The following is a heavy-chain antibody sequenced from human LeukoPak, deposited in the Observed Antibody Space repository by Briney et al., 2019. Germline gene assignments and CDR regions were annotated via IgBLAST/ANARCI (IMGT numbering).Heavy chain of an antibody. CDR2: VHPNSGNT. V-gene: IGHV1-8*01. CDR1: GYPFTTWE. J-gene: IGHJ5*02. D-gene: IGHD1-14*01. Sequence: ASVKVSCKTSGYPFTTWEINWVRQAAGQGLEWMGWVHPNSGNTAYAQKFQGRVTMTRDTSISTAYMELSGLRFDVTAVYFCARGPRNDPWGQGTLVTVSS. CDR3: ARGPRNDP.